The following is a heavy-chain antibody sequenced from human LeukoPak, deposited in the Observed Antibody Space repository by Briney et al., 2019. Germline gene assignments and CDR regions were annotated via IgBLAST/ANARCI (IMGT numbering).Heavy chain of an antibody. D-gene: IGHD2-2*01. CDR2: IRYDGSNK. CDR1: GFTFSSYG. V-gene: IGHV3-30*02. J-gene: IGHJ4*02. Sequence: PGGSLRLSCAASGFTFSSYGMHWVRQAPGKGLEWVAFIRYDGSNKYYADSVKGRFTISRDNSKNTLYLQMNSLGAEDTAVYYCAKVEYRYCSSTSCYGFDYWGQGTLATVSS. CDR3: AKVEYRYCSSTSCYGFDY.